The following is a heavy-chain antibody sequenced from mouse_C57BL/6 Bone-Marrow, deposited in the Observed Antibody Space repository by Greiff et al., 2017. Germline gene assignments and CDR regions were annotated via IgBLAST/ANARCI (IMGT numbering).Heavy chain of an antibody. V-gene: IGHV5-16*01. CDR1: GFTFSDYY. D-gene: IGHD1-1*01. J-gene: IGHJ2*01. CDR3: ARITTVPFDY. Sequence: EVKLVESEGGLVQPGSSMKLSCTASGFTFSDYYMAWVRQVPEKGLEWVANINYDGSSTYYLDSLKSRFIISRDNAKNILYLQMSSLKSEDTATYYCARITTVPFDYWGQGTTLTVSS. CDR2: INYDGSST.